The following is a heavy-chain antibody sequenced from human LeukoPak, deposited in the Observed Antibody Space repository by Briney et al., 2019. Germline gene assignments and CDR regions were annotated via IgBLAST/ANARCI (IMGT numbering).Heavy chain of an antibody. CDR3: ARTVATPRFFDY. D-gene: IGHD5-12*01. CDR2: IYHSGST. V-gene: IGHV4-4*02. J-gene: IGHJ4*02. CDR1: GGSISSSNW. Sequence: SETLSLTCAVSGGSISSSNWWSWVRQPPGKGLEWIGEIYHSGSTNYNPSLKSRVTISVDKSKNQFSLKLSSVTAVDTAVYYCARTVATPRFFDYWGQETLVTVSS.